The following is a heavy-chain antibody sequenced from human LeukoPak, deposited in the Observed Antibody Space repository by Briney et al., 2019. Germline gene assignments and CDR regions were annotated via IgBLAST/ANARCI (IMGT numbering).Heavy chain of an antibody. V-gene: IGHV4-4*07. J-gene: IGHJ5*02. Sequence: SETLSLTCLVSGGAMSSYFWSWIRQPAGKGLEWIGRIYSSGSTNYNPSLKSRVTISVDTSKNQFSLKLSSVTAADTAVYYCAREGLNMVRGVIPKEAWGWFDPWGQGTLVTVSS. D-gene: IGHD3-10*01. CDR1: GGAMSSYF. CDR2: IYSSGST. CDR3: AREGLNMVRGVIPKEAWGWFDP.